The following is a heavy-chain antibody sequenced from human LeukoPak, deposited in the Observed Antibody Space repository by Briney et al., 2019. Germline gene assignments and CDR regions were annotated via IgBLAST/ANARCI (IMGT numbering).Heavy chain of an antibody. CDR3: ARDVVFEVVCSSFYVC. D-gene: IGHD6-6*01. V-gene: IGHV1-2*02. Sequence: GASVKVSCKASGYTFTGYYMHWVRQAPGQGLEWMGWINPNSGGTKYAQKFQGRVTMTRDTSISTAYMELSRLRSDDTGVYYCARDVVFEVVCSSFYVCWGQGTLVTVSS. J-gene: IGHJ4*02. CDR1: GYTFTGYY. CDR2: INPNSGGT.